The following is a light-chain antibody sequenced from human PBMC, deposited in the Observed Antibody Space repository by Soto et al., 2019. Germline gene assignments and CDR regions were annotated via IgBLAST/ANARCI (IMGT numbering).Light chain of an antibody. J-gene: IGKJ1*01. CDR2: GAS. CDR3: QDYDTSPWT. Sequence: DIVLTQSPDTLSSSPGDRATLSCRASQSISSYLAWYQHKPGQAPRLLICGASSRATGIPDRFGGSGSGTDFTLATSGLEAGDSAVYCYQDYDTSPWTFGRGTKVELK. CDR1: QSISSY. V-gene: IGKV3-20*01.